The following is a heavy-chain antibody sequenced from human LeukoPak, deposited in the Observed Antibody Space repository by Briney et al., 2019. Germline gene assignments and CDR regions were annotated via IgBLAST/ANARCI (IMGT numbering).Heavy chain of an antibody. D-gene: IGHD4-17*01. V-gene: IGHV3-7*01. J-gene: IGHJ4*02. CDR2: INPDGRDT. Sequence: GGSLRLSCAASGFTFSAYYMSWIRQAPGKGLEWVAHINPDGRDTYYVDSVKGRFTISRDNAKNSLYLQMNSLRAEDTAVYYCARGDYGYWGQGTLVTVSS. CDR3: ARGDYGY. CDR1: GFTFSAYY.